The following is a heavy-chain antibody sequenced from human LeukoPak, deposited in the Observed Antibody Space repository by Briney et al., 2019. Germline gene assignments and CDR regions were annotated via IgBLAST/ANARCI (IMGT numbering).Heavy chain of an antibody. Sequence: GGSLRLSCAASGFTFSSYSMNWVRQAPGKGLEWVSSISSSSSYIYYADSVKGRFTISRDNAKNSLYLQMISLRAEDTAVYYCARAPWYGPPDYWGQGTLVTVPS. V-gene: IGHV3-21*01. J-gene: IGHJ4*02. CDR2: ISSSSSYI. CDR1: GFTFSSYS. CDR3: ARAPWYGPPDY. D-gene: IGHD6-13*01.